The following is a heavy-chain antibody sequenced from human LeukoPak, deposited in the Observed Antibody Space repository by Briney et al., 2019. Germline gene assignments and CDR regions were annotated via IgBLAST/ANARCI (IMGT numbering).Heavy chain of an antibody. D-gene: IGHD3-16*01. CDR3: AREGGGKDY. J-gene: IGHJ4*02. CDR1: GFIFSRYV. CDR2: ISSDGRTT. V-gene: IGHV3-74*01. Sequence: GGSLRLSCAPSGFIFSRYVMSWVRQAPGKGLMWVSRISSDGRTTTYADSVKGRLTISRDNAKNTLYLQMNSLRVEDTAIYYCAREGGGKDYWGQGTLVTVSS.